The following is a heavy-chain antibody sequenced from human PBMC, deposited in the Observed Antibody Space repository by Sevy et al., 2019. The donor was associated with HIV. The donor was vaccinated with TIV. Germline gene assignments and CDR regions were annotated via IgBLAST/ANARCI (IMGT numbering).Heavy chain of an antibody. CDR2: IIPIFGTA. D-gene: IGHD2-21*02. CDR1: GGTFSSYA. CDR3: ARHQDGGNSRFWFDP. Sequence: ASVKVSCKASGGTFSSYAISWVRQAPGQGLEWMGGIIPIFGTANYAQKFQGRVTITADESTSTAYMELSSLRSEDTTVYYCARHQDGGNSRFWFDPWGQGTLVTVSS. V-gene: IGHV1-69*13. J-gene: IGHJ5*02.